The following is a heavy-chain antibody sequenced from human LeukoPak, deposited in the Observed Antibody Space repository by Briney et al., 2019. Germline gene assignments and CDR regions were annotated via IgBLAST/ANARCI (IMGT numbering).Heavy chain of an antibody. J-gene: IGHJ4*02. CDR1: GFTFSSYS. D-gene: IGHD2-15*01. CDR3: AGSPLSGVAPGFDY. V-gene: IGHV3-21*01. CDR2: ISSSSSYI. Sequence: GGSLRLSCAASGFTFSSYSMNWVRQAPGKGLEWVSSISSSSSYIYYADSVKGRFTISRDNAKNSLYLQMNSLRAEDTAVYYCAGSPLSGVAPGFDYWGQGTLVTVSS.